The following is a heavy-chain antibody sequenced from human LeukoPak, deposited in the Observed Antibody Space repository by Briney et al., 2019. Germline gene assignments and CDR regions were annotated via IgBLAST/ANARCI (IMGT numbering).Heavy chain of an antibody. Sequence: GESLKISCKGSEYSFTSYWIGWVRQMPGKGLEWMGIIYPGDSDTRYSPSFQGQVTVLADKSISTAYLQWSSLKASDTAMYYCARQRLGYSYGYDYWGQGTLVTVSS. D-gene: IGHD5-18*01. J-gene: IGHJ4*02. CDR2: IYPGDSDT. V-gene: IGHV5-51*01. CDR1: EYSFTSYW. CDR3: ARQRLGYSYGYDY.